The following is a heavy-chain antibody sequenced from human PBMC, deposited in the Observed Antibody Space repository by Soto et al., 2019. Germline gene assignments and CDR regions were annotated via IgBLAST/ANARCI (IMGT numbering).Heavy chain of an antibody. CDR3: ARDFLPYGSSTSCRYYYYGMDV. V-gene: IGHV1-46*01. D-gene: IGHD2-2*01. J-gene: IGHJ6*02. CDR1: GYTFTSYY. Sequence: ASVKVSCKASGYTFTSYYMHWVRQAPGQGLEWMGIINPSGGSTSYAQKFQGRVTMTRDTSMSTGYMELSSLRSEDTAVYSWARDFLPYGSSTSCRYYYYGMDVWGQGTTVTVSS. CDR2: INPSGGST.